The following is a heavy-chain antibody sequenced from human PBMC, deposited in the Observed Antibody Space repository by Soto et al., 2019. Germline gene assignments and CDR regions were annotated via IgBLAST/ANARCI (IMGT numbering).Heavy chain of an antibody. J-gene: IGHJ4*02. D-gene: IGHD6-19*01. CDR1: SGSISSSNW. Sequence: QVQLQESGPGLVKPSGTLSLTCAVSSGSISSSNWWSWVRQPPGKGLEWIGEIYHSGSTNYNPSLKRGVTISVDKSKTQLLLQLRPVTGADTAGYYRARDEGGAVAGLHFDFWGLGTIVTVSS. V-gene: IGHV4-4*02. CDR3: ARDEGGAVAGLHFDF. CDR2: IYHSGST.